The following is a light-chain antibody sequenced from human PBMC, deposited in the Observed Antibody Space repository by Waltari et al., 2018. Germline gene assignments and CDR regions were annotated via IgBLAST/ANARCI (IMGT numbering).Light chain of an antibody. J-gene: IGLJ3*02. CDR3: AAWDDRMNGHWV. V-gene: IGLV1-44*01. CDR2: RND. CDR1: SSNIGHNF. Sequence: QSVLTQPPSASGTPGQRVTISCSGSSSNIGHNFVNWFQQLPGKAPKLLIYRNDQRPSGVPDRFSASKSGTSASLAISGLQSEDEADYYCAAWDDRMNGHWVFGGGTKVTVL.